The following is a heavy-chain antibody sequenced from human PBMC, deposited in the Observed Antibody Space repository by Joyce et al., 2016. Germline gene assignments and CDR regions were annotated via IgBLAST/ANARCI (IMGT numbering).Heavy chain of an antibody. V-gene: IGHV4-59*11. Sequence: QVQLQESGPGLVKPSETLSLTCTVSGGSISIHYWSWIRQPPGKRLEWMGYIYYSGSTNYSPSLKSRVTISVDTSKNQFSLKLRSVSAADTAVYYCARGLGTPYGMDVWGQGTTVTVSS. D-gene: IGHD7-27*01. J-gene: IGHJ6*02. CDR3: ARGLGTPYGMDV. CDR1: GGSISIHY. CDR2: IYYSGST.